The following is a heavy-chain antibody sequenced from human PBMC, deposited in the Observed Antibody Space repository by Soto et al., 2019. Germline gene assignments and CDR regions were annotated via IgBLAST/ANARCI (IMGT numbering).Heavy chain of an antibody. J-gene: IGHJ4*02. Sequence: QVQLVQSGAEEKKPGASVKVSCKASGYTFTSYAMHWVRQAPGQRLEWMGWINAGNGNTKYSQKFQGRVTITRDTAASTAYMELSSLRSEARAVYYCGRALGYALADSWGQGTLVSVSS. V-gene: IGHV1-3*05. D-gene: IGHD2-15*01. CDR3: GRALGYALADS. CDR1: GYTFTSYA. CDR2: INAGNGNT.